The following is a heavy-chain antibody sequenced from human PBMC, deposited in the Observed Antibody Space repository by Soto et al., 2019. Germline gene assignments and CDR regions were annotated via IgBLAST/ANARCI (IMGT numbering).Heavy chain of an antibody. CDR2: IYYSGST. D-gene: IGHD6-19*01. CDR3: ARRKSGIGRYSYSIDY. J-gene: IGHJ4*02. V-gene: IGHV4-30-4*01. Sequence: SGTLSLTCTVSGGSISSGDYYWSWIRQPPGKGLEWIGYIYYSGSTYYNPSLKSRVTISVDTSKNQFSLKLSSVTAADTAVYYCARRKSGIGRYSYSIDYWGQGTLVTVSS. CDR1: GGSISSGDYY.